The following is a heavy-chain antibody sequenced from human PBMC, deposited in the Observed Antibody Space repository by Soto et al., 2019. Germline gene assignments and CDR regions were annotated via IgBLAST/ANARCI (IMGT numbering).Heavy chain of an antibody. CDR2: ISYDGSNK. Sequence: GGSLRLSCAASGFTFSSYGMHWVRQAPGKGLEWVAVISYDGSNKYYADSVKGRFTISRDNSKNTLYLQMNSLRAEDTAVYYCAKIPPTPHDAFDIWGQGTMVTVSS. D-gene: IGHD2-2*02. J-gene: IGHJ3*02. V-gene: IGHV3-30*18. CDR3: AKIPPTPHDAFDI. CDR1: GFTFSSYG.